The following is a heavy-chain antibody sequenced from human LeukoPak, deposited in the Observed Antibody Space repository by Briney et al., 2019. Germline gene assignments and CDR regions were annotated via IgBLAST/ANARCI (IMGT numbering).Heavy chain of an antibody. CDR2: INPSSGKT. CDR3: ARASEWLVKFDY. J-gene: IGHJ4*02. V-gene: IGHV1-46*01. CDR1: GYSFTSYY. D-gene: IGHD6-19*01. Sequence: ASVKVSCKAPGYSFTSYYMHWVRQAPGQGLEWMGIINPSSGKTTYAQKFQGRVTMTRDTSTSTIFMELSSLISEDTAVYYCARASEWLVKFDYWGQGTLVTVSS.